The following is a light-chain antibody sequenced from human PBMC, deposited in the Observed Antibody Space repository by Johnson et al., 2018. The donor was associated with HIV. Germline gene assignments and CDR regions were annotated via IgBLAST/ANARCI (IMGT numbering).Light chain of an antibody. J-gene: IGLJ1*01. CDR3: GTWDNSLSTGAV. V-gene: IGLV1-51*01. CDR1: SSNIGRNY. CDR2: DNN. Sequence: QSVLTQPPSVSAAPGQKVTISCSGSSSNIGRNYVSWYQQLPGTAPKLLIFDNNKRPSGIPDRFSGSKSGTSATLGIAGLQTGDEADYYCGTWDNSLSTGAVFGTGTKVTVL.